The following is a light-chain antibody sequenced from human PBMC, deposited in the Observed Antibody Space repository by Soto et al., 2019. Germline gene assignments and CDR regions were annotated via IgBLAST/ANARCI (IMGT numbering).Light chain of an antibody. V-gene: IGLV2-14*01. Sequence: QSALTQPASLSGSPGQSITISCTGTSSDIGAYDYVSWFQQHPGKAPKLMISEVNNRPSGVSNRFSGSKSGNTAYLTISGLQVEDEAEYVCCSFTTTSTHVFGTQTKVT. CDR3: CSFTTTSTHV. CDR1: SSDIGAYDY. J-gene: IGLJ1*01. CDR2: EVN.